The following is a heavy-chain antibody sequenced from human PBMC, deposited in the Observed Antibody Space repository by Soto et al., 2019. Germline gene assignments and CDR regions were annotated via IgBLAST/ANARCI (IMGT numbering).Heavy chain of an antibody. CDR3: ARESFITIFGVVISQYYFDY. CDR1: GYTFTSYA. J-gene: IGHJ4*02. Sequence: ASVKVSCKASGYTFTSYAMHWVRQAPGQRLEWMGWINAGNGNTKYSQKFQGRVTITRDTSASTAYMELSSLRSEDTAVYYCARESFITIFGVVISQYYFDYWGQGTLVTVSS. D-gene: IGHD3-3*01. V-gene: IGHV1-3*01. CDR2: INAGNGNT.